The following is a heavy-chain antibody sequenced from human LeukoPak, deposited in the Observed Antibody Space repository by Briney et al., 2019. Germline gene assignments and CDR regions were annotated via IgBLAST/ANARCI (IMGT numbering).Heavy chain of an antibody. CDR3: ARLANYDFWRGPYPHDAFDI. J-gene: IGHJ3*02. D-gene: IGHD3-3*01. CDR2: IYYSGRT. CDR1: GGSISSYY. Sequence: PSETLSLTCTVSGGSISSYYWSWIRQPPGKGLEWIGYIYYSGRTNYNPSLKSRVTISVDTSKNQFSLKLNSVTAADTAVYYCARLANYDFWRGPYPHDAFDIWGQGTMVTVSS. V-gene: IGHV4-59*08.